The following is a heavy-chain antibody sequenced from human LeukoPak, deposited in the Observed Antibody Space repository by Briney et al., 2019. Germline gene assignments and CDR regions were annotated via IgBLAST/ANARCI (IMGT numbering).Heavy chain of an antibody. CDR1: GGSISSYY. CDR2: IYYSGST. CDR3: ARTTAADQGFYYYYGMDV. Sequence: PSETLSLTCTVSGGSISSYYWSWLRQPPGKGLEWLGDIYYSGSTNYNPSLKSRVTISVDTSKNQFSLKLSSVTAADTAVYYCARTTAADQGFYYYYGMDVWGKGTTVTVSS. J-gene: IGHJ6*04. V-gene: IGHV4-59*01. D-gene: IGHD6-13*01.